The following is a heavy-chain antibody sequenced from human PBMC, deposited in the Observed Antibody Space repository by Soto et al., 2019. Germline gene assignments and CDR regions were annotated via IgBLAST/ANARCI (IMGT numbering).Heavy chain of an antibody. V-gene: IGHV4-4*07. CDR2: IHTSGST. CDR3: AGAKDLSPSE. Sequence: QVQLQESGPGLVKASETLSLTCTVSGGSISSYYWTWIRQPAGKGLEWIGRIHTSGSTNYNPSLKSRVTMSVDTSKNQFSLKLTSVTAPDTAVYYCAGAKDLSPSEWGQGTLVTVSS. CDR1: GGSISSYY. J-gene: IGHJ4*02.